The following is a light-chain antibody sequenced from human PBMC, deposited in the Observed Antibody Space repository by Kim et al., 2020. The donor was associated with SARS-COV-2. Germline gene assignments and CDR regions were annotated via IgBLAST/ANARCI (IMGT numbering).Light chain of an antibody. CDR2: AAS. Sequence: ASEGDRVTITCRASQDISNYLAWFQLKPGKAPKLLIYAASALQPGVPSRFSGSVSGTDFTLTVTSLQPEDVATYYCQKCDSAPWTFGQGTKVDIK. CDR3: QKCDSAPWT. J-gene: IGKJ1*01. V-gene: IGKV1-27*01. CDR1: QDISNY.